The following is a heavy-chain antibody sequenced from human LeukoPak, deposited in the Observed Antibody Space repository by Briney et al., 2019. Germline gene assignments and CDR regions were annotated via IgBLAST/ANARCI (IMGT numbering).Heavy chain of an antibody. V-gene: IGHV1-2*02. CDR1: GYTFTGYY. D-gene: IGHD6-19*01. CDR3: ARARGAHGAVAGT. CDR2: INPNSGGT. J-gene: IGHJ4*02. Sequence: ASVKVSYKASGYTFTGYYMHWVRQAPGQGLEWMGWINPNSGGTNYAQKFQGRVTMTRDTSISTAYMELSRLRSDDTAVYYCARARGAHGAVAGTWGQGTLVTVSS.